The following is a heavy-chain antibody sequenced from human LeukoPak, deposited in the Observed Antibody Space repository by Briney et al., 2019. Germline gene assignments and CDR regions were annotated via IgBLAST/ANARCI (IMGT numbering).Heavy chain of an antibody. D-gene: IGHD3-10*01. CDR3: ARDNYYGSGSYYDYYYYYGMDV. V-gene: IGHV3-21*01. J-gene: IGHJ6*02. CDR1: GFTFSSYS. Sequence: GRSLRLSCAASGFTFSSYSMNWVRQAPGKGLEWVSSISSSSSYIYYADSVKGRFTISRGNAKNSLYLQMSSLRAEDTAVYYCARDNYYGSGSYYDYYYYYGMDVWGQGTTVTVSS. CDR2: ISSSSSYI.